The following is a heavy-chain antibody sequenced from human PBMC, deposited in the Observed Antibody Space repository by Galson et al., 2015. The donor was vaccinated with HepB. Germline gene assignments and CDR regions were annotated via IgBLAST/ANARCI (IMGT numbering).Heavy chain of an antibody. CDR1: GDSVSSNSAA. J-gene: IGHJ5*01. CDR3: ARQGIALNMGDS. Sequence: CAISGDSVSSNSAAWNWIRQSPSRGLVWLGRTYYRSKWYNDYAISVKSRITINPDTSKNQFSLRLASVTVADTAVYYCARQGIALNMGDSWGQGRLVTVSS. D-gene: IGHD6-13*01. CDR2: TYYRSKWYN. V-gene: IGHV6-1*01.